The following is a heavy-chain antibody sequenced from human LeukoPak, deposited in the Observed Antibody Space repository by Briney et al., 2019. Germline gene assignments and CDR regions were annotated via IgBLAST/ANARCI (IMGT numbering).Heavy chain of an antibody. CDR3: FRSPAASLGYFDF. D-gene: IGHD6-25*01. CDR2: SSWIEGHT. CDR1: GFIFDDYA. Sequence: PGGSLRLSCPLPGFIFDDYALHCVRHVPGNGLAWVAFSSWIEGHTDYLDSVKGRFTSSRDNSKNSLSLQMNRLRAEDSALYYCFRSPAASLGYFDFWGQGTLVTVSS. V-gene: IGHV3-43D*03. J-gene: IGHJ4*02.